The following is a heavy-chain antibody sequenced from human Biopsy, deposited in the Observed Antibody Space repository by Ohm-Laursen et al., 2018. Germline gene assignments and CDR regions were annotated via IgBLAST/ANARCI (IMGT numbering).Heavy chain of an antibody. V-gene: IGHV2-70*04. D-gene: IGHD1-1*01. CDR1: GFSLSSTGMR. J-gene: IGHJ4*01. CDR3: ARTRAHNFGALEF. CDR2: IDWDDDK. Sequence: TQTLTLTRSFSGFSLSSTGMRISWVRQPPGKALECLGRIDWDDDKFYSPSLETRLSLSKDTTTNQVVLTLTDVDPEDTATYYCARTRAHNFGALEFWGQGILVTVPS.